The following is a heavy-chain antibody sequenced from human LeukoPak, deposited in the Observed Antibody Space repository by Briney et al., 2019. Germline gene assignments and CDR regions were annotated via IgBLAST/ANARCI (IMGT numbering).Heavy chain of an antibody. J-gene: IGHJ1*01. D-gene: IGHD6-13*01. CDR3: ARGISSSRGRAEYFQH. CDR2: IIPIFGTA. V-gene: IGHV1-69*13. Sequence: ASVKVSCKASEGTFSSYAISWVRQAPGQGLEWMGGIIPIFGTANYAQKFQGRVTITADESTSTAYMELSSLRSEDTAVYYCARGISSSRGRAEYFQHWGQGTLVTVSS. CDR1: EGTFSSYA.